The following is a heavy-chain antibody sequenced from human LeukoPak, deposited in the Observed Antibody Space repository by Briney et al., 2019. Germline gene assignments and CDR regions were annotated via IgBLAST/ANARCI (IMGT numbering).Heavy chain of an antibody. V-gene: IGHV1-18*04. J-gene: IGHJ4*02. D-gene: IGHD6-19*01. CDR1: GYIFTDSY. Sequence: ASVKVSCKASGYIFTDSYIHWVRQAPGQGLEWMGWISAYNGNTNYAQKLQGRVTMTTDTSTSTAYMELRSLRSDDTAVYYCARDEQWLGFDYWGQGTLVTVSS. CDR3: ARDEQWLGFDY. CDR2: ISAYNGNT.